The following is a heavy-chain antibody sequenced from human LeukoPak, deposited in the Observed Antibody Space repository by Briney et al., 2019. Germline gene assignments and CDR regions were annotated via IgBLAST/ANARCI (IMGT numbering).Heavy chain of an antibody. CDR1: GFTFSTYS. V-gene: IGHV3-48*04. CDR3: AKDPDEEAAAVHPGDY. J-gene: IGHJ4*02. Sequence: PGGSLRLSCAASGFTFSTYSMNWVRQAPGKGLEWVSYISSNSGNIYYADSVKGRFTISRDNAKNSLYLQMNSLRAEDTAVYYCAKDPDEEAAAVHPGDYWGQGTLVTVSS. D-gene: IGHD6-13*01. CDR2: ISSNSGNI.